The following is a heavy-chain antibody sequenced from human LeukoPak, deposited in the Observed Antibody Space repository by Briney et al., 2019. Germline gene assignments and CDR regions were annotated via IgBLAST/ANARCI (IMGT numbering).Heavy chain of an antibody. Sequence: ASVKVSCKASGSTFISYDINRVRQATGQGLEWMGWMNPNSGNTGYAQKFQGRVTMTRNTSISTAYMELSSLRSEDTAVYYCARELYYYGSGSNEFDYWGQGTLVTVSS. CDR3: ARELYYYGSGSNEFDY. D-gene: IGHD3-10*01. J-gene: IGHJ4*02. CDR2: MNPNSGNT. V-gene: IGHV1-8*01. CDR1: GSTFISYD.